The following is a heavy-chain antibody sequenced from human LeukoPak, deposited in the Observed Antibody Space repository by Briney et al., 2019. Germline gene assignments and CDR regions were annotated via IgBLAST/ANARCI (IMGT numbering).Heavy chain of an antibody. CDR1: GGTFSSYA. D-gene: IGHD3-3*01. Sequence: SVKVSCKASGGTFSSYAISWVRQTPGQGLEWMGRIISIFGIANYAQKFQGRVTITADKSTSTAYMELSSLRSEDTAVYYCAVDFWRSQGFDYWGQGTLVTVSS. CDR2: IISIFGIA. V-gene: IGHV1-69*04. J-gene: IGHJ4*02. CDR3: AVDFWRSQGFDY.